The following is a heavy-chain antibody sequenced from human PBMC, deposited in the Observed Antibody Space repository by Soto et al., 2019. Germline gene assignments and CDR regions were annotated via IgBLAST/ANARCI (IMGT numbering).Heavy chain of an antibody. CDR1: GDSINSDNYY. CDR3: ARLEGLATISYYFDY. J-gene: IGHJ4*02. D-gene: IGHD5-12*01. Sequence: QLQLQESGPGLVKPSETLSLTCSVSGDSINSDNYYWGWIRQPPGKGLEWIGSIYYRGNTYYNPSLKTRVTISLDKSKSQFSLKLNSVTAADSVVYFCARLEGLATISYYFDYWGQGTLVTVSS. CDR2: IYYRGNT. V-gene: IGHV4-39*01.